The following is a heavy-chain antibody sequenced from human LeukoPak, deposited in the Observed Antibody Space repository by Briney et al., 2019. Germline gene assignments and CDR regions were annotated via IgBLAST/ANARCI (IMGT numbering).Heavy chain of an antibody. D-gene: IGHD3-10*01. J-gene: IGHJ4*02. V-gene: IGHV1-18*01. CDR3: TRGGFNNNLLDF. Sequence: ASVTVSCKPSGYSFTASGLTWIRQAPGQGLEWMGWVNPYNGDTNYAQNFQGRVTMTTDPSTTTAYLELRSLRSDDTAIYYCTRGGFNNNLLDFWGQGTLVTVSS. CDR1: GYSFTASG. CDR2: VNPYNGDT.